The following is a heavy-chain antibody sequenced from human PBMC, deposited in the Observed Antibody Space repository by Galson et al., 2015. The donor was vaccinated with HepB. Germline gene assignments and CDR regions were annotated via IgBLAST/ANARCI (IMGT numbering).Heavy chain of an antibody. V-gene: IGHV3-48*02. Sequence: SLRLSCAASGFTFSSYSMNWVRQAPGKGLEWVSYISSSSSTIYYADSVKDRFTISRDNAKNSLYLQMNSLRDEDTAVYYCARDGPPRTTGTTFIIFWFDPWGQGTLVTVSS. J-gene: IGHJ5*02. D-gene: IGHD1-1*01. CDR2: ISSSSSTI. CDR1: GFTFSSYS. CDR3: ARDGPPRTTGTTFIIFWFDP.